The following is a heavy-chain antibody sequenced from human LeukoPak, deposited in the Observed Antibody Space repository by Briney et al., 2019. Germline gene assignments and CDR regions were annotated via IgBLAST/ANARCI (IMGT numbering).Heavy chain of an antibody. D-gene: IGHD5-18*01. CDR1: GFTFSDYY. CDR2: ISSSSSYT. CDR3: ARDLPTEGYSYGSPDY. Sequence: PGGSLRLSCAASGFTFSDYYMSWIRQAPGKGLEWVSYISSSSSYTNYADSVKGRFTISRDNAKNSLYLQMNSLRAEDTVVYYCARDLPTEGYSYGSPDYWGQGTLVTVSS. V-gene: IGHV3-11*05. J-gene: IGHJ4*02.